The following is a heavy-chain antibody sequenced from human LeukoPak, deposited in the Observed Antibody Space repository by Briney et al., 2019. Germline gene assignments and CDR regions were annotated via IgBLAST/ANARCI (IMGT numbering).Heavy chain of an antibody. CDR3: ARDLAHSEYSSSWYDY. D-gene: IGHD6-13*01. Sequence: KPGGSLRLSCAASGFTFSDYYMSWIRQAPGKGLEWVSYISSSGSTIYYADSVKGRFTISRDNAKNSLYLQINSLRAEDTAVYYCARDLAHSEYSSSWYDYWGQGTLVTVSS. CDR2: ISSSGSTI. CDR1: GFTFSDYY. J-gene: IGHJ4*02. V-gene: IGHV3-11*01.